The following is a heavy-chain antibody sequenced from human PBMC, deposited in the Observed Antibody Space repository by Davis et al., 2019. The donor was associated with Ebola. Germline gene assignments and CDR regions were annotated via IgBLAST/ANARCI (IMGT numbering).Heavy chain of an antibody. CDR1: GFTFSDYY. CDR3: ARDYTDDLYYYYYMDV. Sequence: GESLKISCAASGFTFSDYYMSWIRQAPGKGLEWVSYISSSGSNIYYADSVKGRFTISRDNSKNSVYLQINSLRGEDTAVYYCARDYTDDLYYYYYMDVWGKGTTVTVSS. CDR2: ISSSGSNI. D-gene: IGHD4-11*01. V-gene: IGHV3-11*04. J-gene: IGHJ6*03.